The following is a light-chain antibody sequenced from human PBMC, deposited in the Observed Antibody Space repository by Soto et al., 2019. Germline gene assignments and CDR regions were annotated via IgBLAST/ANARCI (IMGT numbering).Light chain of an antibody. CDR3: SSYTSSSTLAV. J-gene: IGLJ1*01. V-gene: IGLV2-14*01. CDR2: EVS. Sequence: QSVLTQPASVSGSPGQSITISCTVTSSDVGGYNYVSWYQQHPGKAPKLMIYEVSNRPSGVSNRFSGSKSGNTASLTISGLQAEDEADYYCSSYTSSSTLAVFGTGTKVTV. CDR1: SSDVGGYNY.